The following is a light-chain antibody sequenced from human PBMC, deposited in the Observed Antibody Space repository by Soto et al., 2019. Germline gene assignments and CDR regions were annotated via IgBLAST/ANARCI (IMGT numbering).Light chain of an antibody. CDR1: QSLSSIY. V-gene: IGKV3-20*01. CDR3: QQYGSSPRT. Sequence: NVLTPSSCTPVLSPRQGAHPSCRASQSLSSIYLAWYQQKPGQAPRLLIYRTSSRATGIPDRFSGSESETDFTLTISRLEPDDSAVYYCQQYGSSPRTFGPGTKVDIK. J-gene: IGKJ1*01. CDR2: RTS.